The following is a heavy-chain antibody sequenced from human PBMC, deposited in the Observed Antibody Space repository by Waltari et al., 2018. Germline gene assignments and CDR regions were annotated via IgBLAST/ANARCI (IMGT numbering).Heavy chain of an antibody. Sequence: QVQLQESGPGLVKPSETLSLTCTVSGGSISSYYWSWIRQPPGKGLEWIGYIYYSGSTNYNPSLKSRVTISVDTSKNQFSLKLSSVTAADTAVYYCARDLSYSSGLAFDYWGQGTLVIVSS. CDR3: ARDLSYSSGLAFDY. CDR1: GGSISSYY. V-gene: IGHV4-59*01. D-gene: IGHD6-19*01. J-gene: IGHJ4*02. CDR2: IYYSGST.